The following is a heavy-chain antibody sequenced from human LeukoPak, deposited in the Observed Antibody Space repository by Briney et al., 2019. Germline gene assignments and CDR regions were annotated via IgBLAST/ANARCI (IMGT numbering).Heavy chain of an antibody. J-gene: IGHJ3*02. CDR2: MNPNSANT. V-gene: IGHV1-8*03. CDR3: ARATVVAGYCTTTRCYKPFDI. CDR1: GYTFTNYD. D-gene: IGHD2-2*02. Sequence: GASVKVSCTASGYTFTNYDINWVRQATGQGLEWMGWMNPNSANTGYSQKFQGRVTFTRDTSISTAYMELSSLRSEDTAVYFCARATVVAGYCTTTRCYKPFDIWGQGTMVTVSS.